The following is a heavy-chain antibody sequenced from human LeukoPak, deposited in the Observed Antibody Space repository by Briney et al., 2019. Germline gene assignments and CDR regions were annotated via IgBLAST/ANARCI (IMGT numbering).Heavy chain of an antibody. Sequence: PSETLSLTCAVSGGSISSYYWSWIRQPPGNGLEWIGYIYNSGSTNDNPSLKSRVTISVDTSKNQFSLKLSSVTAADTAVYYCARLQYKSGWYEHDYWGQGTLVTVSS. J-gene: IGHJ4*02. D-gene: IGHD6-19*01. CDR1: GGSISSYY. V-gene: IGHV4-59*08. CDR2: IYNSGST. CDR3: ARLQYKSGWYEHDY.